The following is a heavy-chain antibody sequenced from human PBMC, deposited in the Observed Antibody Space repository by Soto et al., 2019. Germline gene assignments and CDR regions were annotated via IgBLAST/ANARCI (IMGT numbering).Heavy chain of an antibody. V-gene: IGHV1-46*01. CDR3: ARDLLQDDSSGYYLDY. Sequence: QVQLVQSGAEVKKPGASVKVSGKASGYTFTSYYMHWVRQAPGQGLEWMGIINPSGGSTSYAQKFQGRVTMTRDTSTSTVYMELSSLRSEDTAVYYCARDLLQDDSSGYYLDYWGQGTLVTVSS. J-gene: IGHJ4*02. CDR1: GYTFTSYY. D-gene: IGHD3-22*01. CDR2: INPSGGST.